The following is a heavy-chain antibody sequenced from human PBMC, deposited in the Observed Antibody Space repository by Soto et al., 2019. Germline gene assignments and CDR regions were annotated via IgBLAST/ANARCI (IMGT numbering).Heavy chain of an antibody. Sequence: GESLKISCKGSGYSFTSYWIGWVRQMPGKGLEWMGIIYPGDSDIRYSPSFQGQVTISADKSISTAYLQWSSLKASDTAMYYCARVVGATLYYYYGMDVWGQGTTVTVS. CDR3: ARVVGATLYYYYGMDV. CDR1: GYSFTSYW. CDR2: IYPGDSDI. V-gene: IGHV5-51*01. J-gene: IGHJ6*02. D-gene: IGHD1-26*01.